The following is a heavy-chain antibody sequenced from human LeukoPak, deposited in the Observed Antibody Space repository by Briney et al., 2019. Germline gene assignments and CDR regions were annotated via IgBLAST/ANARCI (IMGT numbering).Heavy chain of an antibody. Sequence: PGGFLRLSCAASGFTFSSYWMSWVRQAPGKGLEWVANIKQDGSEKYYVDSVKGRFTISRDNAKNSLYLQMNSLRAEDTAVYYCARDFGSSWSSDLHYWGQGTLVTVSS. CDR1: GFTFSSYW. V-gene: IGHV3-7*01. CDR3: ARDFGSSWSSDLHY. D-gene: IGHD6-13*01. J-gene: IGHJ4*02. CDR2: IKQDGSEK.